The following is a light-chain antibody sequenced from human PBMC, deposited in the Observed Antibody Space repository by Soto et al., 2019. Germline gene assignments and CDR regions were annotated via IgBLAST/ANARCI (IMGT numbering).Light chain of an antibody. J-gene: IGLJ1*01. CDR1: SSDVGGYNY. V-gene: IGLV2-14*01. CDR2: DVS. Sequence: QSALTQPASVSGSPGQSITISCTGTSSDVGGYNYVSWYQQYPGKAPKLMIYDVSNRPSGVSNRFSGSKSGNTASLTISGLQAEDEADYYCSSYTSSSTYNYVFGTGTKVTVL. CDR3: SSYTSSSTYNYV.